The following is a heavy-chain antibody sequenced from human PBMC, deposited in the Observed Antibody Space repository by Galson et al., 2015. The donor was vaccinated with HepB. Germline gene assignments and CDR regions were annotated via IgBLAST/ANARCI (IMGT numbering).Heavy chain of an antibody. J-gene: IGHJ4*02. D-gene: IGHD3-3*01. Sequence: SVKVSCKACGYTFTSNGISWVRQAPGQGLEWMGWISAYNDNTNYAQNFQGRVTMTTDTSTSTAYMELRSLRSDDTAIYYCARGYDFWSGYYPNFDYWGQGTLVTVSS. CDR3: ARGYDFWSGYYPNFDY. CDR1: GYTFTSNG. CDR2: ISAYNDNT. V-gene: IGHV1-18*04.